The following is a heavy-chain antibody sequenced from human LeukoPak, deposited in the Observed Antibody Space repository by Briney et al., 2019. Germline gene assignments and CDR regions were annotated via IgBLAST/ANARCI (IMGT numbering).Heavy chain of an antibody. J-gene: IGHJ5*02. CDR2: IIPIFGTA. CDR3: ARGGDIVVVPAFNWFDP. V-gene: IGHV1-69*13. CDR1: GGTFSSYA. Sequence: ASVKVSCKASGGTFSSYAISWVRQAPGQGLEWMGGIIPIFGTANYAQKFQGRVTITADESTSTAYMELSSLRSEDTAVYYCARGGDIVVVPAFNWFDPWGQGTLVTVSS. D-gene: IGHD2-2*01.